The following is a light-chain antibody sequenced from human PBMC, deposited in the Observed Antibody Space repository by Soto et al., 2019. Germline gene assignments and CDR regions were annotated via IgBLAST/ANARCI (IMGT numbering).Light chain of an antibody. CDR3: QQLNSYPWLT. CDR2: AAS. Sequence: DIQLTQSPSFLSASVGDRVTITCRASQGISSYLAWYQQKPGKAPKLLIDAASTLQSGVPSRFSGSGSGTEFTLTISSLQPEDFATYYCQQLNSYPWLTFGGGTKVEIK. V-gene: IGKV1-9*01. CDR1: QGISSY. J-gene: IGKJ4*01.